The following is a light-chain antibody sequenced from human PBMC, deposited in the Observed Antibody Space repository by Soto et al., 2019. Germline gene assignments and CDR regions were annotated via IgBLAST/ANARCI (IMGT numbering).Light chain of an antibody. CDR1: TSDVGGYNY. V-gene: IGLV2-23*02. CDR3: CSYAGSRTFV. J-gene: IGLJ3*02. CDR2: EVS. Sequence: QSALTQPASVSGSPGQSITISCTGTTSDVGGYNYVSWFQQYPGKAPKLKIYEVSNRPSGVSHRFSGSKSDNTASLTISGLRAEDEAHYHCCSYAGSRTFVFGGGTKLTVL.